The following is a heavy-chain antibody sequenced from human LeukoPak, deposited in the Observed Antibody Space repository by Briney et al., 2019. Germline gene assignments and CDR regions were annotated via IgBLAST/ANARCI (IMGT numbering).Heavy chain of an antibody. D-gene: IGHD3-10*01. V-gene: IGHV4-38-2*02. Sequence: SETLSLTCTVSGYSITNGYYWGWIRQPPGEGLEWIGEINHSGSTNYNPSLKSRVTISVDTSKNQFSLKLSSVTAADTAVYYCASLNVLLWFGETGSDAFDIWGQGTMVTVSS. CDR2: INHSGST. CDR3: ASLNVLLWFGETGSDAFDI. J-gene: IGHJ3*02. CDR1: GYSITNGYY.